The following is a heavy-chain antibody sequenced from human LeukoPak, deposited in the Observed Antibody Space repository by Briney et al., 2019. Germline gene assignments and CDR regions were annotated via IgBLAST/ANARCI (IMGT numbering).Heavy chain of an antibody. CDR1: GGSFSGYY. J-gene: IGHJ6*03. D-gene: IGHD3-10*01. V-gene: IGHV4-34*01. CDR2: INHSGST. Sequence: SETLSLTCAVYGGSFSGYYWSWIRQPPGKGLEWIGEINHSGSTYYNPSLKSRVTISVDTSKNQFSLKLSSVTAADTAVYYCARGSAGFGHYYYYMDVWGKGTTVTVSS. CDR3: ARGSAGFGHYYYYMDV.